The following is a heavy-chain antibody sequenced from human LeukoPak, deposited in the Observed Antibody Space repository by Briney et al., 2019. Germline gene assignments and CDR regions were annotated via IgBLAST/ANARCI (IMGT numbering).Heavy chain of an antibody. CDR1: GGSISSSGYY. J-gene: IGHJ4*02. V-gene: IGHV4-39*07. Sequence: PSETLSLTCTVSGGSISSSGYYWGWIRQPPGKGLEWIGSIYYSGSTYYNPSLKSRVTISVDTSKNQFSLKLSSVTSADTAVYYCARRLPYYFDYWGQGTLVTVSS. CDR2: IYYSGST. CDR3: ARRLPYYFDY.